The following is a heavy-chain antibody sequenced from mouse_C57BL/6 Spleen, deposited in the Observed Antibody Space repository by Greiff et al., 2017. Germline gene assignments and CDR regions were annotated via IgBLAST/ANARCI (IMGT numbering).Heavy chain of an antibody. D-gene: IGHD2-14*01. J-gene: IGHJ4*01. CDR1: GYTFTSYW. Sequence: QVQLQQPGAELVKPGASVKLSCKASGYTFTSYWMHWVKQRPGQGLEWIGVIHPNSGSTNYNEKFKSKATLTVDKSSSTAYMQLRSLTSEDAAVYYGAHRGVGAMDYWGQGTSVTVSS. V-gene: IGHV1-64*01. CDR3: AHRGVGAMDY. CDR2: IHPNSGST.